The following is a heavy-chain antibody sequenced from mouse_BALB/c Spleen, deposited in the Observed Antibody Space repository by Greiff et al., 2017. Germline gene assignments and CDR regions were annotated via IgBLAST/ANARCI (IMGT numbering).Heavy chain of an antibody. V-gene: IGHV2-9*02. D-gene: IGHD6-1*01. J-gene: IGHJ4*01. Sequence: VMLVESGPGLVAPSQSLSLTCTVSGFSLTSYCVHWVRQPPGKGLEWLGVICAGGSTNYNSALMSRLSISKDNSKSQVFLKMNSLHTDDTAMYYCAREASGAYAMDYWGQGASGTVSS. CDR1: GFSLTSYC. CDR3: AREASGAYAMDY. CDR2: ICAGGST.